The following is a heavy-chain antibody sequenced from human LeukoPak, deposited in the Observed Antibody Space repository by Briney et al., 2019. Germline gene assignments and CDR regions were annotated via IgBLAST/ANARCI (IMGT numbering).Heavy chain of an antibody. CDR2: IYYSGST. CDR1: GGSISSSSYY. V-gene: IGHV4-39*07. D-gene: IGHD5-24*01. J-gene: IGHJ4*02. Sequence: SETLSLTCTVSGGSISSSSYYWGWIRQPPGKGLEWIGTIYYSGSTYYNPSLKSRVTISVDTSKNQFSLKLSSVAAADTAVYYCARDGYNPIDYWGQGTLVTVSS. CDR3: ARDGYNPIDY.